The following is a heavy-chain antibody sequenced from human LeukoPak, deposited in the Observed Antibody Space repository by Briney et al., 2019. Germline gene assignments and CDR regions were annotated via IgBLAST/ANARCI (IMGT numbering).Heavy chain of an antibody. V-gene: IGHV1-18*01. CDR2: ISAYNGNT. CDR3: ARGRPRHILTGYLPHYFDY. CDR1: GYTFTSYG. D-gene: IGHD3-9*01. Sequence: ASVKVSCKASGYTFTSYGISWVRQAPGQGLEWMGWISAYNGNTNYAQKLQGRVTMTTDTSTGTAYMELRSLRSDDTAVYYCARGRPRHILTGYLPHYFDYWGQGTLVTVSS. J-gene: IGHJ4*02.